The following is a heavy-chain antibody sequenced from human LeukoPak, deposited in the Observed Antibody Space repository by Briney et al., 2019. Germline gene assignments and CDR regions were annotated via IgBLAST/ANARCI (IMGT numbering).Heavy chain of an antibody. Sequence: PGGSLRLSCAPSGFTSISYSMNWSPRAPGKGLEWVSSISSSSSYIYYADSVKGRFTISRDNAKNSLYLQMNSLRAEDTAVYYCAVSEYGMDVWGQGTTVTVSS. V-gene: IGHV3-21*01. J-gene: IGHJ6*02. D-gene: IGHD1-14*01. CDR3: AVSEYGMDV. CDR1: GFTSISYS. CDR2: ISSSSSYI.